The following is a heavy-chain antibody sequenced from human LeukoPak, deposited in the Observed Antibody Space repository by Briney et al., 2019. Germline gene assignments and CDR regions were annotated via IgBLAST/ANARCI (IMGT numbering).Heavy chain of an antibody. J-gene: IGHJ4*02. D-gene: IGHD2-15*01. CDR3: ARDQRPSGLGGICYSGDY. CDR1: GGTFHSYI. CDR2: IVPIIGTA. Sequence: GASVKVSCKASGGTFHSYIVTWVRQAPGQGLEWMGGIVPIIGTANYAQKFQGRVTITADDSTSTAYMELRSLRSEDTAIYYCARDQRPSGLGGICYSGDYWGQGTLVTVTS. V-gene: IGHV1-69*13.